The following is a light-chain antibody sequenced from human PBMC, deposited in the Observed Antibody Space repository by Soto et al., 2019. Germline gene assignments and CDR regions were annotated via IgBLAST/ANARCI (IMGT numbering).Light chain of an antibody. V-gene: IGLV2-14*01. CDR1: NSDVGGYNY. J-gene: IGLJ1*01. CDR2: EVS. Sequence: QSVLTQPASVSGSPGQSITISCTGTNSDVGGYNYVSWYQQHPGKAPELMIYEVSHRPSGVSNRFSGSKSDNTASLTISGLQAEDEADYYCSSYTTISNYIFGTGTKLTV. CDR3: SSYTTISNYI.